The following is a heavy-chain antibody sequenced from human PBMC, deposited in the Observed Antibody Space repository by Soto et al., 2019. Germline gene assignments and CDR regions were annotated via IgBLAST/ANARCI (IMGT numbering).Heavy chain of an antibody. Sequence: PSETLSLTCAVYGGSFSGYYWSWIRQPPGKGLEWIGEINHSGSTNYNPSLKSRVTISVDTSKNQFSLKLSSVTAADTAVYYCARGRRFFYSYGLVYDYYGMDVWGQGTTVTSP. J-gene: IGHJ6*02. CDR1: GGSFSGYY. CDR2: INHSGST. CDR3: ARGRRFFYSYGLVYDYYGMDV. D-gene: IGHD5-18*01. V-gene: IGHV4-34*01.